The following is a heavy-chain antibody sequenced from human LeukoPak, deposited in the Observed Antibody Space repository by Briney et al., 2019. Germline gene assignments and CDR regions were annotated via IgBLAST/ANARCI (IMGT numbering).Heavy chain of an antibody. CDR3: ARSYSSSWYSDY. Sequence: SETLSLTCAVYGGSFSGYYWSWIRQPPGKGLEWIGEINHSGSTNYNPSLKSRVTISVDTSKNQFSLKLSSVTAADTAAYYCARSYSSSWYSDYWGQGTLVTVSS. CDR2: INHSGST. D-gene: IGHD6-13*01. V-gene: IGHV4-34*01. J-gene: IGHJ4*02. CDR1: GGSFSGYY.